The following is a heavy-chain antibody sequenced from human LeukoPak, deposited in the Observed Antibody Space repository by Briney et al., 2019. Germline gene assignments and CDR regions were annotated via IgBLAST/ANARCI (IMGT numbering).Heavy chain of an antibody. Sequence: ASVKVSCKASGGTFSSYVISWVRQAPGQGLEWMGWISPYNDDTNSAPKLQGRITMTTDISASTAYMELRSLRSDDTAVYCCARDERNTCRVADCYYFDYWGQGTLVTVSS. CDR3: ARDERNTCRVADCYYFDY. CDR2: ISPYNDDT. D-gene: IGHD2-21*02. J-gene: IGHJ4*02. CDR1: GGTFSSYV. V-gene: IGHV1-18*01.